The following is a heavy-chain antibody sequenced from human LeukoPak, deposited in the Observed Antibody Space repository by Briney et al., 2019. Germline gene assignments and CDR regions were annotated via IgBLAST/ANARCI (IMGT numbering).Heavy chain of an antibody. Sequence: ASVKVSCKTSGYTFTYYVISWVRQAPGQGLEWMGWINAYNGNTNDAQKFQGRITMTTDMSTRTVYMELSSLESEDTAVYYCARRDCVGDCYSNWFDPWGQGTLVTVSS. D-gene: IGHD2-21*02. J-gene: IGHJ5*02. CDR2: INAYNGNT. CDR1: GYTFTYYV. CDR3: ARRDCVGDCYSNWFDP. V-gene: IGHV1-18*01.